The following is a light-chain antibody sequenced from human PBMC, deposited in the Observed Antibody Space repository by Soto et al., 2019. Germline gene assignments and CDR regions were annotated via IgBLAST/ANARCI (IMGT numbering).Light chain of an antibody. CDR3: QQYYSSPWT. J-gene: IGKJ1*01. CDR1: QTVLYSPNNKNY. Sequence: DIVMTQSPDCLAVSLGERATINCKSSQTVLYSPNNKNYLAWYQLKPGQPPKLLVYWASTRESGVPVRFSGSGSGTDFTLIISSLQAEDVAVYYCQQYYSSPWTFGQGTKVDIK. CDR2: WAS. V-gene: IGKV4-1*01.